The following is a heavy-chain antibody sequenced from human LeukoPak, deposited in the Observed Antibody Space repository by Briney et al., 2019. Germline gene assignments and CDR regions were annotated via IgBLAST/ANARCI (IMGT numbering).Heavy chain of an antibody. D-gene: IGHD2-15*01. V-gene: IGHV4-59*08. J-gene: IGHJ4*02. CDR1: GGSISSYY. CDR3: ARRVAVPGSYYFDY. Sequence: SETLSLTCSVSGGSISSYYWSWVRQPPGKGLEWIGFIYYSGATKYNPSLESRVTISLDTSNNQFSLRLNSVTAADTAVYYCARRVAVPGSYYFDYWSQGTLVTVSS. CDR2: IYYSGAT.